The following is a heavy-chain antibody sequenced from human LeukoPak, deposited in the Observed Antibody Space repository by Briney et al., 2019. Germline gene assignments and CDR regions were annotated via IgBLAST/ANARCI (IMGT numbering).Heavy chain of an antibody. CDR3: ASGSSSWYKYFQH. J-gene: IGHJ1*01. CDR1: GGTFSSYA. D-gene: IGHD6-13*01. V-gene: IGHV1-69*04. Sequence: ASVKVSCKASGGTFSSYAISWVRQAPGQGLEWMGRIIPILGIANYAQKFQGRVTITADRSTSTAYMELSSLRSEDTAVYYCASGSSSWYKYFQHWGQGTLVTVSS. CDR2: IIPILGIA.